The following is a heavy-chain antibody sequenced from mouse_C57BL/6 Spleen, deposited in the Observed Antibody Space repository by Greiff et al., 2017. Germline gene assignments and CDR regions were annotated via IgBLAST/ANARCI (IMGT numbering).Heavy chain of an antibody. J-gene: IGHJ3*01. D-gene: IGHD3-2*02. Sequence: QVQLKESGPELVKPGASVKISCKASGYAFSSSWMNWVKQRPGKGLEWIGRIYPGDGDTNYNGKFKGKATLTADKSSSTAYMQLSSLTSEDSAVYFCARSGGAQATVAYWGQGTLVTVSA. CDR2: IYPGDGDT. CDR3: ARSGGAQATVAY. V-gene: IGHV1-82*01. CDR1: GYAFSSSW.